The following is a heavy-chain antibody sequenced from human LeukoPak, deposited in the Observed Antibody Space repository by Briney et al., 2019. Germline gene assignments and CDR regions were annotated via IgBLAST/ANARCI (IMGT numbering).Heavy chain of an antibody. J-gene: IGHJ4*02. D-gene: IGHD2-2*01. V-gene: IGHV3-21*01. CDR3: ARTHLESGYCSSTSCPPDY. CDR2: ISSSSSYI. Sequence: GGSLRLSCAASGFDFSDYTINWVRQAPGKGLEWVSSISSSSSYIYYADSVKGRFTISRDNAKNSLYLQINSLRAEDTAVYYCARTHLESGYCSSTSCPPDYWGQGTLVTVSS. CDR1: GFDFSDYT.